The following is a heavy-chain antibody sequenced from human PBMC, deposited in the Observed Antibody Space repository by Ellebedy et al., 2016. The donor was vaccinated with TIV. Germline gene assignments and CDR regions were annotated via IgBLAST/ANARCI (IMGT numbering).Heavy chain of an antibody. J-gene: IGHJ3*02. D-gene: IGHD4-17*01. V-gene: IGHV3-7*01. Sequence: GESLKISCAASGFTFRSYWMSWVRQAPGKGLEWVANINQVESERHYVDAVKGRFTISRDNAKNSLYLQVNSLRAEDTAVYYCATDGSYGDYRSPTHAFEIWGQGAMVTVSS. CDR3: ATDGSYGDYRSPTHAFEI. CDR1: GFTFRSYW. CDR2: INQVESER.